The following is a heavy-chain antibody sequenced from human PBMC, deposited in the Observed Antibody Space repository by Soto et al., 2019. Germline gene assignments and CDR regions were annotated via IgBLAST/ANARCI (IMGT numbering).Heavy chain of an antibody. CDR3: ARGMGRYFDL. Sequence: SETLSLTCTVSGGSVNSDNFYWSWIRQPAGKGLESLGRLSASGRTNYSPSLQSRVTMPLDRSKNRFSLRLTSVSAADTAVYFCARGMGRYFDLWGRGTLVTVSS. CDR1: GGSVNSDNFY. J-gene: IGHJ2*01. V-gene: IGHV4-61*02. CDR2: LSASGRT. D-gene: IGHD2-8*01.